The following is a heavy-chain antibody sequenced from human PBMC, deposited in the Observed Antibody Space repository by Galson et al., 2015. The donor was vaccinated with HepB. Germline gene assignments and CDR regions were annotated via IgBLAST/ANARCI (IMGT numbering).Heavy chain of an antibody. CDR2: IKQDGSEK. J-gene: IGHJ4*02. V-gene: IGHV3-7*03. CDR1: GFTFSTYW. CDR3: ASGTYCFDY. Sequence: SLRLSCAASGFTFSTYWMTWVRQAPGKGLEWVANIKQDGSEKYYVDSVKGRFTIFRDNAKNSLYLQMNSLRAEDTAVYYCASGTYCFDYWGQGTLVSVSS. D-gene: IGHD1-26*01.